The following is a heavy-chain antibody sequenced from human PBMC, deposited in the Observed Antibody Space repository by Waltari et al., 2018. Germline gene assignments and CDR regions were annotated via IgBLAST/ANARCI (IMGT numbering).Heavy chain of an antibody. CDR2: IYGSSGST. V-gene: IGHV4-38-2*02. Sequence: QVQLQESGPAGVKPSETLSLTWPVSGGSNRGGYGWNWVRQAPGKGLEWIGSIYGSSGSTYYNPSLKSRVTISKDTSKNQFSLKLSSVTAADTAVYYCARDRGWSGLFDYWGQGVLVTVSS. D-gene: IGHD3-10*01. CDR1: GGSNRGGYG. J-gene: IGHJ4*02. CDR3: ARDRGWSGLFDY.